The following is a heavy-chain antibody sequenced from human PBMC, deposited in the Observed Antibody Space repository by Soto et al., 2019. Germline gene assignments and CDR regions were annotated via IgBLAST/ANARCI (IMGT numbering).Heavy chain of an antibody. Sequence: ASVKVSCKASGYTFTSYDINWVRQATGQGLEWMGWMNPNSGNTGYAQKFQGRVTMTRNTSISTAYMELSSLRSEDTAVYYCARGRGGAGMVRGVNYYYYYMDVWGQGTTVTVS. CDR1: GYTFTSYD. CDR3: ARGRGGAGMVRGVNYYYYYMDV. CDR2: MNPNSGNT. J-gene: IGHJ6*03. D-gene: IGHD3-10*01. V-gene: IGHV1-8*01.